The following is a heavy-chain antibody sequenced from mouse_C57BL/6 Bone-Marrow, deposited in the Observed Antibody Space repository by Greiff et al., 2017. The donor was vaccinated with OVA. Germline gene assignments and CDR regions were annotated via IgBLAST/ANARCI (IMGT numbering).Heavy chain of an antibody. CDR2: FYPGSGSI. D-gene: IGHD2-1*01. CDR1: GYTFTEYT. CDR3: ERHEEGNYYGNFVWFAY. Sequence: VQLQQSGAELVKPGASVKLSCKASGYTFTEYTIHWVKQRSGQGLEWIGWFYPGSGSIKYNEKFKDKATLTADKSSSTVYMELSRLTSEDSAVYSCERHEEGNYYGNFVWFAYWGQGTLVTVSA. J-gene: IGHJ3*01. V-gene: IGHV1-62-2*01.